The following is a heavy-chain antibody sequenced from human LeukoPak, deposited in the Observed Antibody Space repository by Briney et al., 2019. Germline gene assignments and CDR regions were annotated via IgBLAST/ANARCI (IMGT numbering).Heavy chain of an antibody. CDR3: ARDYYDSSGYYYY. V-gene: IGHV3-30-3*01. D-gene: IGHD3-22*01. CDR2: ISYDGSNK. J-gene: IGHJ4*02. CDR1: GFTFSSYA. Sequence: QPGGSLRLSCAASGFTFSSYAMHWVRQAPGKGLEWVAVISYDGSNKYYADSVKGRFTISRDNSKNTLYLQMNSLRAEDTAVYYCARDYYDSSGYYYYWGQGTLVTVSS.